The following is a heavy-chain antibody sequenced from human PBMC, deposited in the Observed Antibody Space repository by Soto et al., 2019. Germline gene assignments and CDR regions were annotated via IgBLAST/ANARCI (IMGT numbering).Heavy chain of an antibody. CDR2: IISTGTTT. J-gene: IGHJ6*02. V-gene: IGHV3-48*03. CDR1: GFTFGSFD. D-gene: IGHD4-17*01. CDR3: ARVYADYVPRGMDV. Sequence: GSLRLSCAASGFTFGSFDMNWVRQAPGKGREGISYIISTGTTTYYADSVKGRFTISRDNAKNSLFLQMNSLRAEDTAVYYCARVYADYVPRGMDVWGQGTKVTVSS.